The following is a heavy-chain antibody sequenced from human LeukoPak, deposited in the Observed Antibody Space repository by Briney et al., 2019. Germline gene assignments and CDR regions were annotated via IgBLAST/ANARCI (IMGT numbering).Heavy chain of an antibody. V-gene: IGHV3-23*01. J-gene: IGHJ2*01. CDR1: GFTFSSYA. Sequence: GGSLRLSCAASGFTFSSYAMSWVRQAPGKGLEWVSAISGSGGSTYYADSVKGRFTISRDNSKNTLYLQMNSLRVDDTAFYYCAKEEDWDLSFFWYFDLWGRGTLVTVSS. CDR2: ISGSGGST. CDR3: AKEEDWDLSFFWYFDL. D-gene: IGHD3/OR15-3a*01.